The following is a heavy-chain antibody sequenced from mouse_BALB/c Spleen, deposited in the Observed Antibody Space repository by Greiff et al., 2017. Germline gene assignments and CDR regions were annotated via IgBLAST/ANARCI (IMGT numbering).Heavy chain of an antibody. CDR1: GYTFSSYW. CDR3: ARGYDVAWFAY. V-gene: IGHV1-9*01. CDR2: ILPGSGST. J-gene: IGHJ3*01. D-gene: IGHD2-14*01. Sequence: VKLQQSGAELMKPGASVKISCKATGYTFSSYWIEWVKQRPGHGLEWIGEILPGSGSTNYNEKFKGKATFTADTSSNTAYMQLSSLTSEDSAVYYCARGYDVAWFAYWGQGTLVTVSA.